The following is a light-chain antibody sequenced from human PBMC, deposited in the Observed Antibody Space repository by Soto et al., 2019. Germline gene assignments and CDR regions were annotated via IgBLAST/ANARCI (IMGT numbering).Light chain of an antibody. J-gene: IGKJ5*01. Sequence: DIQMTQSPSSLSASVGDRVTITCRASQSISSYLHWYQQKPGKAPKLLIYAASNLQSGVPSRLSGSGSGTDFTLTISSLQPEDFATYYCQQSYTTPITFGQGTRLEVK. V-gene: IGKV1-39*01. CDR1: QSISSY. CDR2: AAS. CDR3: QQSYTTPIT.